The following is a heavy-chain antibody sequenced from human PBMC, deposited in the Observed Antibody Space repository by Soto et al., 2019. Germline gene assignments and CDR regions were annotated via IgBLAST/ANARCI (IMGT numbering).Heavy chain of an antibody. CDR3: PRDFLGKSARTSYYDYIWGSYRPDAFDI. CDR1: GFTFSDYY. V-gene: IGHV3-11*01. CDR2: ISSSGSTI. D-gene: IGHD3-16*02. Sequence: GGSLRLSCAASGFTFSDYYMSWIRQAPGKGLEWVSYISSSGSTIYYADSVKGRFTISRDNAKNSLYLQMNSLRAEDTAVYYCPRDFLGKSARTSYYDYIWGSYRPDAFDIWGQGTMVTVSS. J-gene: IGHJ3*02.